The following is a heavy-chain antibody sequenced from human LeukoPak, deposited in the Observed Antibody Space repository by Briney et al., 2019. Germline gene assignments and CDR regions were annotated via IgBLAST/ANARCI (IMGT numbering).Heavy chain of an antibody. D-gene: IGHD3-16*01. CDR2: INPNSGGT. V-gene: IGHV1-2*02. CDR3: ARSSTALGPFNFDY. J-gene: IGHJ4*02. Sequence: ASVTVSCKASGYTFTAYYLHWVRQAPGQGLEWMGWINPNSGGTNYAQKFQGRVTMTRDTSISTAYMELSRLRSDDTAVYYCARSSTALGPFNFDYWGQGTLVTVSS. CDR1: GYTFTAYY.